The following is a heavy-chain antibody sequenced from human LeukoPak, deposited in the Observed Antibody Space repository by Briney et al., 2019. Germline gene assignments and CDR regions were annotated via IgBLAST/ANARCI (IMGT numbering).Heavy chain of an antibody. CDR1: GFTFSRYL. D-gene: IGHD1-26*01. V-gene: IGHV3-7*03. CDR3: ARGDSGSSYRLFYFDF. Sequence: GGSLRLSCAASGFTFSRYLMNWVRQAPGKGLEWVANIKQDGSEKYFADSVKGRFTISRDNAKNSLYLQMNSLRAEDTAVYYCARGDSGSSYRLFYFDFWGQGTLVTVSS. CDR2: IKQDGSEK. J-gene: IGHJ4*02.